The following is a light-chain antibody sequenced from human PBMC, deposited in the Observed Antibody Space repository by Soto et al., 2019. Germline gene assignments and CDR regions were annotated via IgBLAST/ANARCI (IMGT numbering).Light chain of an antibody. V-gene: IGLV2-14*01. J-gene: IGLJ1*01. CDR2: DVS. CDR3: TSYTSIITPDYV. CDR1: SSDVGGYNY. Sequence: QSALTQPASVSGSPGQSITISCTGTSSDVGGYNYVSWYQQHPGKAPKLMIYDVSHRPSGVSNRFSGSKSGNTASLTISGLQAEDEADYYCTSYTSIITPDYVFGTGTKVTVL.